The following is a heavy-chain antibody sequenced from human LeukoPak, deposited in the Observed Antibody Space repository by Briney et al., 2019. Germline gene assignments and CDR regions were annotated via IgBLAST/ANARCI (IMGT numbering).Heavy chain of an antibody. Sequence: SETLSLTCTVSGGSITGYYWSWIRQPPGEGLEWIGNIYKSGNTNCNPSLKSRVAISVDTSNNQFSLTLNSVTAADTAVYYCASFKAFGVIACGQGTLVTVSS. CDR3: ASFKAFGVIA. J-gene: IGHJ5*02. CDR1: GGSITGYY. D-gene: IGHD2-8*01. V-gene: IGHV4-59*01. CDR2: IYKSGNT.